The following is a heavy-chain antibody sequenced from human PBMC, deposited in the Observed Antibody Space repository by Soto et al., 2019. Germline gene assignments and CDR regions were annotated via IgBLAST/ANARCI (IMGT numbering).Heavy chain of an antibody. J-gene: IGHJ4*02. CDR3: ARMDFVGSGWYVALNY. V-gene: IGHV1-3*01. Sequence: QVQLVQSGAEVKKPGASVKVSCKASGYTFTSYAMHWVRQAPGQRLEWMGWINAGNGNTKYSQKFQGRVTITRDTSASTACMELSSLRSEDTAVYYCARMDFVGSGWYVALNYWGQGTLVTVSS. CDR2: INAGNGNT. D-gene: IGHD6-19*01. CDR1: GYTFTSYA.